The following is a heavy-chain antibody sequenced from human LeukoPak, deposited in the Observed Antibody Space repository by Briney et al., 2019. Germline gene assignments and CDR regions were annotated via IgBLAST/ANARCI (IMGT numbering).Heavy chain of an antibody. CDR3: ARAQTYGDSRLLLDY. J-gene: IGHJ4*02. CDR2: INWNGGST. CDR1: GFTFGNYG. Sequence: GGSLRLSCAASGFTFGNYGMSWVRQAPGKGLEWVSGINWNGGSTGYADSVEGRFTISRDNAENSQYLQMNSLRVEDTALYYCARAQTYGDSRLLLDYWGQGTLVTVSS. D-gene: IGHD2-21*02. V-gene: IGHV3-20*04.